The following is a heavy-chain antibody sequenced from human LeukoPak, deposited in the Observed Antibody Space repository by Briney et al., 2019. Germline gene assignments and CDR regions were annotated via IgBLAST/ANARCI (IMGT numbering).Heavy chain of an antibody. D-gene: IGHD6-6*01. CDR3: ARDRGSIAARRGTNYYYYYGMDV. CDR2: IKQDGSEK. J-gene: IGHJ6*02. V-gene: IGHV3-7*01. Sequence: GGSLRLSCAASGFTFSSYWMSWVRQAPGKGLEWVANIKQDGSEKYYVDSVKGRFTISRDNAKNSLYLQMNSLRAEDTAVYYCARDRGSIAARRGTNYYYYYGMDVWGQGTTVTVSS. CDR1: GFTFSSYW.